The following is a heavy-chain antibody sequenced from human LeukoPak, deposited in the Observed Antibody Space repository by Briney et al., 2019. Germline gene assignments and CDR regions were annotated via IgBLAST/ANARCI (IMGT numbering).Heavy chain of an antibody. CDR1: GGTFSSYA. J-gene: IGHJ6*03. CDR2: IIPIFGTA. D-gene: IGHD3-10*01. Sequence: GASVKVSCKASGGTFSSYAISWVRQAPGQGLEWMGGIIPIFGTANYAQKFQGRVTITADESTSTAYMELSSLRSEDTAVYYCARDTPYGSGNNYYYYYMDVWGKGTTVTISS. CDR3: ARDTPYGSGNNYYYYYMDV. V-gene: IGHV1-69*13.